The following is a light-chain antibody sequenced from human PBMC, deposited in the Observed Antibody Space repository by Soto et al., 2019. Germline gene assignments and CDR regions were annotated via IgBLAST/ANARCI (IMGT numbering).Light chain of an antibody. V-gene: IGLV2-14*01. J-gene: IGLJ2*01. CDR1: SSDVGGYNY. CDR2: DVS. Sequence: QSALTQPASVSGSPGQSITISCTGTSSDVGGYNYVSWYQQHPGKAPKLMIYDVSNRPSGVSNRFSGSKSGNTASLAISGVQAEEEGGYFWRSYTRSSKVFGGGTKLTVL. CDR3: RSYTRSSKV.